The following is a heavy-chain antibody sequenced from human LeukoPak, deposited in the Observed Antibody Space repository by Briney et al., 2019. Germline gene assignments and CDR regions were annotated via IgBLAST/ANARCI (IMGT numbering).Heavy chain of an antibody. Sequence: SETLSLTCAVSGASITSNNWWWSWVRQPPGKGLEWIGEIYHSGSTNYNPSLKSRVTMSVDKSKYQFSLKLSSVTAADTAVYYCAREKITMVRGVLDYWGQGTLVTVSS. V-gene: IGHV4-4*02. CDR2: IYHSGST. J-gene: IGHJ4*02. D-gene: IGHD3-10*01. CDR3: AREKITMVRGVLDY. CDR1: GASITSNNW.